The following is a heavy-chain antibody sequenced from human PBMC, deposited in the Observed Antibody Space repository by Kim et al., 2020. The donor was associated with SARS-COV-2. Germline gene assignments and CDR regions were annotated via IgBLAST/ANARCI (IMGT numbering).Heavy chain of an antibody. CDR3: ATTYYDFWSVYYYYYYGMDV. J-gene: IGHJ6*02. CDR1: GGTFSSYA. V-gene: IGHV1-69*13. CDR2: IIPIFGTA. D-gene: IGHD3-3*01. Sequence: SVKVSCKASGGTFSSYAISWVRQAPGQGLEWMGGIIPIFGTANYAQKFQGRVTITADESTSTAYMELGSLRSEDTAVYYCATTYYDFWSVYYYYYYGMDVWGQGTTVTVSS.